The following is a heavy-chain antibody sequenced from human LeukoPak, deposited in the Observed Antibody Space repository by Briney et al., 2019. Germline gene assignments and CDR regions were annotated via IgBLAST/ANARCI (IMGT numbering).Heavy chain of an antibody. CDR1: GFIFSSYG. CDR2: LSYDGLNK. CDR3: ARDRSNGYYYDTYGYYHGWYFDL. J-gene: IGHJ2*01. V-gene: IGHV3-30*19. Sequence: PGGSLRLSCAASGFIFSSYGMHWVRQAPGKGLEWVAVLSYDGLNKYYADSVKGRFTISRDNSKNTLYLEMNSLRAEDTGVYYCARDRSNGYYYDTYGYYHGWYFDLWGRGTLVTVSS. D-gene: IGHD3-22*01.